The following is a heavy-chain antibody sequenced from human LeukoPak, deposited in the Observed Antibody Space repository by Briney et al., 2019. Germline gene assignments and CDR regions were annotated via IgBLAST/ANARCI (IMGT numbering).Heavy chain of an antibody. J-gene: IGHJ5*02. Sequence: PGGSLRLSCAASGFTFSSYAMSWVRQAPGKGLEWVSAISGSGGSTYYADSVKGRFTISRDNSKNTLYLQMNSLRAEDTAVYYCAKEYDFWSGYYKGVRFDPWGQGTLVTVSP. CDR3: AKEYDFWSGYYKGVRFDP. V-gene: IGHV3-23*01. CDR2: ISGSGGST. D-gene: IGHD3-3*01. CDR1: GFTFSSYA.